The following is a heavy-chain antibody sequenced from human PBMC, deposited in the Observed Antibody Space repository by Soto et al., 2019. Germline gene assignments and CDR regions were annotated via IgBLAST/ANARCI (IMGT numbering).Heavy chain of an antibody. Sequence: QVQLVQSGAEVKKPGSSVKVSWKASGGTFSSYTISWVRQAPGQGLEWMGRIIPILGIANYAQKFQGRVTITADKSTSTAYMELSSLRSEDTAVYYCARVSESSSWLYGMDVWGQGTTVTVSS. J-gene: IGHJ6*02. CDR1: GGTFSSYT. CDR3: ARVSESSSWLYGMDV. D-gene: IGHD6-13*01. V-gene: IGHV1-69*02. CDR2: IIPILGIA.